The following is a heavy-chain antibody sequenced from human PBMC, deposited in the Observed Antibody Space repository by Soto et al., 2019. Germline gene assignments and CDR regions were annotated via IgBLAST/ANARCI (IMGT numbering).Heavy chain of an antibody. CDR1: GYTFTSYA. CDR3: ARVDSYDSSGLLIDY. Sequence: ASVKVSCKASGYTFTSYAMHWVRQAPGQRLEWMGWINAGNGNTKYSQKFQGRVTITRDTSASTAYMELSSLRSEDTAVYYCARVDSYDSSGLLIDYWGQGTLVTVSS. J-gene: IGHJ4*02. CDR2: INAGNGNT. D-gene: IGHD3-22*01. V-gene: IGHV1-3*01.